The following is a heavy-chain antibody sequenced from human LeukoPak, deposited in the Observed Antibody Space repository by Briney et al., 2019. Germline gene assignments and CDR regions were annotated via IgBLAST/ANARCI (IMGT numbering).Heavy chain of an antibody. D-gene: IGHD6-6*01. J-gene: IGHJ4*02. Sequence: GGSLRLSCAASGFTFSSYSMNWVRQAPGKGLEWVSSISSSSSYIYYADSVKGRFTISRDNAKNSLYLQMNSLRAEDTAVYYCARDTGGQQLVLVLDYWGQGTLVTVSS. CDR1: GFTFSSYS. CDR2: ISSSSSYI. CDR3: ARDTGGQQLVLVLDY. V-gene: IGHV3-21*01.